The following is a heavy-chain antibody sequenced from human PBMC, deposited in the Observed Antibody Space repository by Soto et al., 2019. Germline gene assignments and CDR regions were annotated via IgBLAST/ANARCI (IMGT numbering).Heavy chain of an antibody. D-gene: IGHD3-22*01. Sequence: SETLSLTCAVSGASISSSQWWSWVRQPPGKGLEWIGEIYHSGSTNYNPSLRSRVTISVDKSKNQFSLKLSSVTAADTAVYYCGSKTNYYDSRGNYKNDMAVWGQGTTVTVSS. J-gene: IGHJ6*02. CDR1: GASISSSQW. CDR3: GSKTNYYDSRGNYKNDMAV. V-gene: IGHV4-4*02. CDR2: IYHSGST.